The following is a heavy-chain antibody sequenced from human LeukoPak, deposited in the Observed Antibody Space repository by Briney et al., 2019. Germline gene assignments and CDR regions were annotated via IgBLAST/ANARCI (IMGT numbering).Heavy chain of an antibody. V-gene: IGHV1-8*01. CDR3: ARSWSSGYYALYYFDY. J-gene: IGHJ4*02. CDR1: GYTFTSYD. CDR2: MNPNSGNT. Sequence: AASVKVSCKASGYTFTSYDINWVRQATGQGLEWMGWMNPNSGNTGYAQKFQGRLTMTRNTSISTAYMELSSLRSEDTAVYYCARSWSSGYYALYYFDYWGQGTLVTVSS. D-gene: IGHD3-22*01.